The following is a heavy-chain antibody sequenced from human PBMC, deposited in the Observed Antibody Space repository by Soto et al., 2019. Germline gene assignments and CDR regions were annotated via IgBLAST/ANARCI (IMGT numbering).Heavy chain of an antibody. J-gene: IGHJ4*02. CDR3: ARTATSVSRFDY. CDR1: GGSISSSSYY. D-gene: IGHD6-25*01. V-gene: IGHV4-39*01. Sequence: SETLSLTCTVSGGSISSSSYYWGWIRQPPGKGLEWIGSIYYSGSTYYNPSLKSRVTISVDTSKNQFSLKLSSVTAADTAVYYCARTATSVSRFDYWGQGTLVTVSS. CDR2: IYYSGST.